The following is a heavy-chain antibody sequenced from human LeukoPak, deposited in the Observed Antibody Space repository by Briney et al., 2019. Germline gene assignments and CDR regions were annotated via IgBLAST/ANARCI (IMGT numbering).Heavy chain of an antibody. CDR3: ARGEMATITEDSYYFDY. CDR1: GFTFSNYD. CDR2: IRYDGSNK. Sequence: GGSLRLSCAASGFTFSNYDMHWVRQVPGKGLEWVTFIRYDGSNKYYADSVKGRFTISRDNSKNTLYLQMNSLRGEDTAVYYCARGEMATITEDSYYFDYWGQGTLVTVSS. D-gene: IGHD5-24*01. J-gene: IGHJ4*02. V-gene: IGHV3-30*02.